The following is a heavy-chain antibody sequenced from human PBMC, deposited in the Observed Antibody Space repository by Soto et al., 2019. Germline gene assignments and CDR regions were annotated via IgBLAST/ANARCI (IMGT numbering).Heavy chain of an antibody. J-gene: IGHJ5*02. Sequence: GGSLRLSCTASGFTFGDYAMSWFRQAPGKGLEWVGFIRSKAYGGTTEYAASVKGRFTISRDDSKSIAYLQMNSLKTEDTAVYYCTTRPPHYDFWSGYHGGFDPWGQGTLVTVSS. D-gene: IGHD3-3*01. CDR2: IRSKAYGGTT. CDR3: TTRPPHYDFWSGYHGGFDP. CDR1: GFTFGDYA. V-gene: IGHV3-49*03.